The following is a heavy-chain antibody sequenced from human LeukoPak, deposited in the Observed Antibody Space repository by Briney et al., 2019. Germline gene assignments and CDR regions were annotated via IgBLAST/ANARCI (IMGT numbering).Heavy chain of an antibody. J-gene: IGHJ3*02. CDR2: INHSGST. CDR1: GGSFSGYY. CDR3: ARLATALYSSSWFRRGFAFDI. V-gene: IGHV4-34*01. Sequence: SETLSLTCAVYGGSFSGYYWSWIRQPPGKGLEWIGEINHSGSTNYNPSLKSRVTISVDTSKNQFSLKLSSVTAADTAVYYCARLATALYSSSWFRRGFAFDIWGQGTVVSVSS. D-gene: IGHD6-13*01.